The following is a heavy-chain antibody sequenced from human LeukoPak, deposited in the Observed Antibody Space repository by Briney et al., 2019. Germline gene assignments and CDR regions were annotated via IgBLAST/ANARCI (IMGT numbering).Heavy chain of an antibody. J-gene: IGHJ4*02. CDR1: GFTFSSYG. CDR3: AKATYSSSWNLYFDY. CDR2: ISGSGGST. V-gene: IGHV3-23*01. Sequence: GGSLRLSCAASGFTFSSYGMYWVRQAPGKGLEWVSTISGSGGSTYYADSVKGRFTISRDNSKNTLYLQMNSLRAEDTAVYYCAKATYSSSWNLYFDYWGQGTLVTVSS. D-gene: IGHD6-13*01.